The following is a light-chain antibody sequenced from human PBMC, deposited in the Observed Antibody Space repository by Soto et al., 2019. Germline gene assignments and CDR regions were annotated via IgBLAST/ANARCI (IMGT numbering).Light chain of an antibody. J-gene: IGKJ2*01. CDR1: QGISHD. Sequence: AIQMTQSPSSLSASVGDTVAITCRASQGISHDLGWYQQKPGKAPKLLISASSSLQSGVSSRFSGSGSGTDFTLTISSLQPEDFATYYCQQYNSPYTFGQGTKLEIK. V-gene: IGKV1-6*01. CDR3: QQYNSPYT. CDR2: ASS.